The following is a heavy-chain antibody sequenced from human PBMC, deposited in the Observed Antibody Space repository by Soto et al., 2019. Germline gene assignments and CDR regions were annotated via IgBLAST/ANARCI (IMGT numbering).Heavy chain of an antibody. CDR1: GGSISSGGYY. J-gene: IGHJ6*02. Sequence: QVQLQESGPGLVKPSQTLSLTCTVSGGSISSGGYYWTWIRQHPGKGLEWIGYNYYSGITYYNPSLKSPVTISLDPSKSQFSLKLSSVTAADTAVYYCARGSSIAVLYYGMDVWGQGTTVTVSS. D-gene: IGHD6-6*01. V-gene: IGHV4-31*01. CDR2: NYYSGIT. CDR3: ARGSSIAVLYYGMDV.